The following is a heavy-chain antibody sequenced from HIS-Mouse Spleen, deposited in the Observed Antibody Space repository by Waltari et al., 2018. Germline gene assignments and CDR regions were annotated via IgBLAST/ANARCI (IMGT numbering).Heavy chain of an antibody. CDR1: GFSLSTSGMF. Sequence: QVTLRESGPALVKPTQTLTLTCTFSGFSLSTSGMFVCWVRQPPGKALEWLARIDWDDDKYYSTSLKTRLTISKDTSKNQVVLTMTNMDPVDTATYYCARIAEGYSSGWYAFDYWGQGTLVTVSS. CDR2: IDWDDDK. CDR3: ARIAEGYSSGWYAFDY. J-gene: IGHJ4*02. D-gene: IGHD6-19*01. V-gene: IGHV2-70*15.